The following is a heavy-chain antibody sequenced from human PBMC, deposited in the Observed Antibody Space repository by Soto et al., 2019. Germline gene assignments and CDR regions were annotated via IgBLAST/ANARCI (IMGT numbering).Heavy chain of an antibody. CDR2: ISYDGSNK. CDR1: GFTFSTYA. V-gene: IGHV3-30-3*01. J-gene: IGHJ3*02. Sequence: QVQLVESGGGVVQPGRSLRLSCAASGFTFSTYAMYWVRQAPGKGLEWVAVISYDGSNKYSADSVKGRFTISRDNYKNTLYLQMNSLRAEDTAMYYCERDFYDYTGDIWGQGTMVTVSS. CDR3: ERDFYDYTGDI. D-gene: IGHD3-16*01.